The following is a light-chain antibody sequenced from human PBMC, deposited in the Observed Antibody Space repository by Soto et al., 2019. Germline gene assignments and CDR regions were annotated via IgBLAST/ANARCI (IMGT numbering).Light chain of an antibody. CDR2: DAS. V-gene: IGKV3-11*01. CDR1: QSVSSY. J-gene: IGKJ5*01. CDR3: QQRNNWPPIP. Sequence: EIVLTQSPVTLSLSPGERATLSCRASQSVSSYLAWYQQRPGQAPRLLIYDASNRATGIPARFSGSGSGTDFTLTIDNLEPEDFAIYYRQQRNNWPPIPFGQGTRLEI.